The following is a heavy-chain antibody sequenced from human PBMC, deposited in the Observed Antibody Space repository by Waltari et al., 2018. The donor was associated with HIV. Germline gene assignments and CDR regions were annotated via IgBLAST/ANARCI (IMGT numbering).Heavy chain of an antibody. CDR1: GGTFSNYA. CDR3: AHSTGRGELFHR. CDR2: IIPIFGTP. V-gene: IGHV1-69*01. Sequence: QVQLVQSGAEVKKPGSSVNVSCKASGGTFSNYAITWVRQAPGQGLEWMGGIIPIFGTPNYALKFQGRVTITADESTSTAYMELSSLRSEDTAVYYCAHSTGRGELFHRWGQGTLVTVSS. J-gene: IGHJ4*02. D-gene: IGHD3-10*01.